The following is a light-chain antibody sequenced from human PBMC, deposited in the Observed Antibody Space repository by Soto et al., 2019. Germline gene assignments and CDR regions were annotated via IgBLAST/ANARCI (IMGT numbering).Light chain of an antibody. CDR1: QSVTNRY. CDR2: GAS. J-gene: IGKJ1*01. Sequence: EIVLTQSPGTLSLSPGERVTHSCRASQSVTNRYLAWYQQKPGQAPRLLIYGASNRAIGIPDRFSGGGSGTDFTLTISRLEPEDFAVYYCQQYGNSLWTFGQGTKVEIK. CDR3: QQYGNSLWT. V-gene: IGKV3-20*01.